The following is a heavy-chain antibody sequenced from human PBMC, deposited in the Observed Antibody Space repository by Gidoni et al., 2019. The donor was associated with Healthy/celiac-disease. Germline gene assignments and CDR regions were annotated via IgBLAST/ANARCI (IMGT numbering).Heavy chain of an antibody. V-gene: IGHV1-69*01. D-gene: IGHD5-12*01. CDR1: GGTFSSYA. Sequence: QVQLVQSGAEVKKPGSSVKVSCQASGGTFSSYAIIWVRQAPGQGLEWMGGIIPIFGTANYAQKFQGRVTITADESTSTAYMELSSLRSEDTAVYYCARAGYSGYEDTAMVEGAFDYWGQGTLVTVSS. CDR3: ARAGYSGYEDTAMVEGAFDY. J-gene: IGHJ4*02. CDR2: IIPIFGTA.